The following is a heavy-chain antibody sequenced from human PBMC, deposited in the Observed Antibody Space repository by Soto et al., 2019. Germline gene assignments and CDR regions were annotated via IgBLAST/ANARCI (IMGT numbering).Heavy chain of an antibody. CDR3: VKPGIAVAGTENWFDP. Sequence: GGSLRLSCAASGFTFSSYSMNWVRQAPGKGLEWVSYISSSSSTIYYADSVKGRFTISRDNAKNSLYLQMNSLRAEDTAVYYCVKPGIAVAGTENWFDPWGQGTLVTVSS. D-gene: IGHD6-19*01. CDR2: ISSSSSTI. CDR1: GFTFSSYS. J-gene: IGHJ5*02. V-gene: IGHV3-48*01.